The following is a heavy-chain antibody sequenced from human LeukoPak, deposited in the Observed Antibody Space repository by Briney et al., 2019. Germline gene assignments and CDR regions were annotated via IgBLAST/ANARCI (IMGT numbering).Heavy chain of an antibody. CDR2: ILSGSGNI. D-gene: IGHD1-26*01. V-gene: IGHV3-21*01. CDR3: ARDRWELPHYYYYGLDV. Sequence: GGSLRLPCAASGFTFSSYWMHWVRQAPGKGLEWVSSILSGSGNIYYADSVKGRFTISRDNAENSLHLQMNSLRADDTAVYYCARDRWELPHYYYYGLDVWGQGTTVTVSS. CDR1: GFTFSSYW. J-gene: IGHJ6*02.